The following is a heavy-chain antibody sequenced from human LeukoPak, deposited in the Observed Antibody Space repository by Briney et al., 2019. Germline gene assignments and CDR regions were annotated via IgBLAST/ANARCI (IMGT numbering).Heavy chain of an antibody. CDR2: INRSGST. CDR3: ARLAVDYGDYFFDI. Sequence: SETLSLTCAVYGGSLSGYYWSWIRQPPGKGLEWIGEINRSGSTNYNPSLKSRVTISVDTSKNQFSLKVSSVTAADTAVYYCARLAVDYGDYFFDIWGQGTMVTVSS. D-gene: IGHD4-17*01. CDR1: GGSLSGYY. V-gene: IGHV4-34*01. J-gene: IGHJ3*02.